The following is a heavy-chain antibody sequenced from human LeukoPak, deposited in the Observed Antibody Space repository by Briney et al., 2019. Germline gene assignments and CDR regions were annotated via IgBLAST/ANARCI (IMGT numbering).Heavy chain of an antibody. CDR2: IDPNSGGT. Sequence: ASVKVSCKSSGYSFIVYHMHWVRQAPGQGLGWMGWIDPNSGGTNYAQKFQGRVTMTRDTSITTVYMELSRLRSDDTAVYYCSRASIAVAAVAGYWGQGTLVTVSS. CDR3: SRASIAVAAVAGY. D-gene: IGHD6-19*01. CDR1: GYSFIVYH. J-gene: IGHJ1*01. V-gene: IGHV1-2*02.